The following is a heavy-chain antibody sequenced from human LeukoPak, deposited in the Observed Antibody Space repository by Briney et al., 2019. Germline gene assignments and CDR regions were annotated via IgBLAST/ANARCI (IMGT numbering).Heavy chain of an antibody. J-gene: IGHJ4*02. V-gene: IGHV4-4*02. CDR2: IYHSGST. D-gene: IGHD3-22*01. CDR1: GGSISSSNW. Sequence: SETLSLTCAVSGGSISSSNWWSWVRQPPGKGLEWIGEIYHSGSTNYNPSLKSRVTISVDKSKNQFSLNLTSVTAADTAVYYCARVVRYYDSSGYTPRYYFDYWGQGTLVTVSS. CDR3: ARVVRYYDSSGYTPRYYFDY.